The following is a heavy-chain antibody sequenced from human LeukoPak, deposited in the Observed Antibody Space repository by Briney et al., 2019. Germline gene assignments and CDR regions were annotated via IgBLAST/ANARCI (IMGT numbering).Heavy chain of an antibody. CDR1: GFTFSSYP. V-gene: IGHV3-64D*06. J-gene: IGHJ4*02. CDR2: ISTNGDST. D-gene: IGHD2-2*01. Sequence: PGGSLRLSCSASGFTFSSYPMHWVRQAPGKGLEYMSRISTNGDSTHYADSVKGRFTISRDNSKNTLNLQMSSLRVDDTAVYYCVKVSGGPATDFDYWGQGTLVTVSS. CDR3: VKVSGGPATDFDY.